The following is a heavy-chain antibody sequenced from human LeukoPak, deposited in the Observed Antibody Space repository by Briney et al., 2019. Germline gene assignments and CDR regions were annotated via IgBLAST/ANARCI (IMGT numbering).Heavy chain of an antibody. CDR2: IYYSGGT. Sequence: SETLSLTCTVSGGSISSYYWSWIRQPPGKGLEWIGYIYYSGGTNYNPSLKSRVTISVDTSKNQFSLKLSSVTAADTAVYYCARHSSSIVGATSWFDPWGQGTLVTVSS. D-gene: IGHD1-26*01. CDR1: GGSISSYY. J-gene: IGHJ5*02. CDR3: ARHSSSIVGATSWFDP. V-gene: IGHV4-59*08.